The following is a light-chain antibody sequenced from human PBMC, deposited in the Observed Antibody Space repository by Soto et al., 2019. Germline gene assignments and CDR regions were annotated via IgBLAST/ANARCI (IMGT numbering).Light chain of an antibody. J-gene: IGKJ2*01. V-gene: IGKV3-11*01. CDR3: QQRSNWPPYT. Sequence: EIVLTHSPATLSLSPGERATLSCRASQSVSSYLAWYQQKPGQAPRLLIYDASNRATGIPARFSGSGSGTDFTLPICSLEPEDFAVYYCQQRSNWPPYTFGQWTKVDIK. CDR1: QSVSSY. CDR2: DAS.